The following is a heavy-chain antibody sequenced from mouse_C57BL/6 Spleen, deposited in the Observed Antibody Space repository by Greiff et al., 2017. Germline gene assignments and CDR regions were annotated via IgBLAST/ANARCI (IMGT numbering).Heavy chain of an antibody. CDR2: ISSGGDYI. Sequence: DVMLVESGEGLVKPGGSLKLSCAASGFTFSSYAMSWVRQTPEKRLEWVAYISSGGDYIYYADTVKGRFTISRDNARNTLYLQMSSLKSEDTAMYYCTRECYYYGSSHYAMDYWGQGTSVTVSS. CDR1: GFTFSSYA. D-gene: IGHD1-1*01. CDR3: TRECYYYGSSHYAMDY. V-gene: IGHV5-9-1*02. J-gene: IGHJ4*01.